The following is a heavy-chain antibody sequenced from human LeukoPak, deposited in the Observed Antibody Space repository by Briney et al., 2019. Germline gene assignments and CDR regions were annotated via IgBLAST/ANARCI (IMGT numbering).Heavy chain of an antibody. J-gene: IGHJ2*01. Sequence: SGTLSLTCTVSDGSISTYYWSWIRQPPGKELEWIGYICDSGSTNYDPSLKSRVTISVDTSKNQFSLKLSSVTAADTAVYYCARGGGANWAPHWYFDLWGRGTLVTSST. CDR1: DGSISTYY. D-gene: IGHD7-27*01. V-gene: IGHV4-59*01. CDR2: ICDSGST. CDR3: ARGGGANWAPHWYFDL.